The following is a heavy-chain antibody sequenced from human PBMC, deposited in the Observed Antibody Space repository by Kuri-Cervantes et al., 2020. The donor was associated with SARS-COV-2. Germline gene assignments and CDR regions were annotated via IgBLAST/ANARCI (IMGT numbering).Heavy chain of an antibody. V-gene: IGHV3-23*01. D-gene: IGHD5-24*01. CDR3: ASVSTMGVSLD. CDR2: ISTSGGDT. Sequence: GESLKFSCAASRFTFNNYDLIWVRQAPGKGLEWVSSISTSGGDTNYADSLKGRFTISRDNSKNTLYLQMNSLRVEDTAVYYCASVSTMGVSLDWGQGTLVTVSS. J-gene: IGHJ4*02. CDR1: RFTFNNYD.